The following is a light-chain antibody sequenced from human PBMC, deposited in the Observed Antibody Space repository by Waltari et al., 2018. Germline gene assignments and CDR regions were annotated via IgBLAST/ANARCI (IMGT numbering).Light chain of an antibody. CDR3: QSYDRDLNAVV. CDR2: RDD. V-gene: IGLV1-40*01. CDR1: ISNIRAGYD. J-gene: IGLJ2*01. Sequence: QSVLTQPPSVSGAPGQSVTISCTGSISNIRAGYDVHWYQQIPGSAPKVLIYRDDNRPSGVPGRFSGSKSGTSASLSVTGLHVEDEADYFCQSYDRDLNAVVFGGGTKLTVL.